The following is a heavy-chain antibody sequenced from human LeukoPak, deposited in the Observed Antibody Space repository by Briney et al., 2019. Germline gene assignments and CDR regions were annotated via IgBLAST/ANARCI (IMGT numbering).Heavy chain of an antibody. CDR1: VGSISSYY. CDR3: ARTYYDFWSPPNYYMDV. J-gene: IGHJ6*03. Sequence: PPDTDSLTCTVSVGSISSYYWSCIRQPPGEGLEWIGDIYDSGSTNYTPSRKSRVTVSVDTSKIQFSLKLSSVTAADTAVYYCARTYYDFWSPPNYYMDVWGKGTTVTVSS. D-gene: IGHD3-3*01. V-gene: IGHV4-59*08. CDR2: IYDSGST.